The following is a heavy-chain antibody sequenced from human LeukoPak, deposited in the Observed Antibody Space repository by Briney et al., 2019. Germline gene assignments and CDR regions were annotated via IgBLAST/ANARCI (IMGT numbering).Heavy chain of an antibody. D-gene: IGHD1-26*01. Sequence: GGSLRLSCAASGFRLSSDYMSWVRQAPGKGLEWVSFVYNGDTYYADSAKGRFTISSDNSKNTLYLQMGNLRAEDTAVYYCSTAPAWDLLYYNWGQGTLVTVSS. V-gene: IGHV3-53*01. CDR1: GFRLSSDY. CDR3: STAPAWDLLYYN. CDR2: VYNGDT. J-gene: IGHJ4*02.